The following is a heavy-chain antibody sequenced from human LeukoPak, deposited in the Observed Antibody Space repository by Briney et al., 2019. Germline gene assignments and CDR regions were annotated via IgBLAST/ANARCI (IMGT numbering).Heavy chain of an antibody. D-gene: IGHD3-10*01. V-gene: IGHV3-33*01. CDR1: GFTFSSYG. Sequence: GGSLRLSCAASGFTFSSYGMHWVRQAPGKGLEWVAVIWYDGSNKYYADSVKGRFTISRDNSKNTLYLQMNNLRAEDTAVYYCARSPRVRGVIITGDAFDIWGQGTMVTVSS. CDR2: IWYDGSNK. CDR3: ARSPRVRGVIITGDAFDI. J-gene: IGHJ3*02.